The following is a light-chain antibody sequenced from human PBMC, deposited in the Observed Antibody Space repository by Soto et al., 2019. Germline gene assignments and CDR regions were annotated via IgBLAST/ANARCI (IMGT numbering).Light chain of an antibody. V-gene: IGKV1-5*01. J-gene: IGKJ1*01. Sequence: DVPISQTTSSLSASVEDRVTITFRASQTISTWMAWYQQKPGKAPKLLVYDASTLQSGVPSRFSGSGSGTDFTLTISSLQPDDFATYYCQEYNSYWTFGQGTKVDIK. CDR2: DAS. CDR3: QEYNSYWT. CDR1: QTISTW.